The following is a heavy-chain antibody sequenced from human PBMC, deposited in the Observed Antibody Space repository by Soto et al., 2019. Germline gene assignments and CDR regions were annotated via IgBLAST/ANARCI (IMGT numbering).Heavy chain of an antibody. Sequence: SETLSLTCTVSGGSISSHYWSWIRQPAGKGLEWIGRIYTSGSTNYNPSLKSRVTMSVDTSKNQFSLKLSSVTAADTAVYYCARRRYCSSTSCEENNWFDPWGQGTLVTVSS. CDR2: IYTSGST. CDR3: ARRRYCSSTSCEENNWFDP. D-gene: IGHD2-2*01. CDR1: GGSISSHY. J-gene: IGHJ5*02. V-gene: IGHV4-4*07.